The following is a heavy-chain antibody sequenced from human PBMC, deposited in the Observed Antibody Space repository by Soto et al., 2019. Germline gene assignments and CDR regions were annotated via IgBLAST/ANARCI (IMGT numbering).Heavy chain of an antibody. J-gene: IGHJ4*02. Sequence: EVQLVQSGAEVTKPGESLKISCKASGYSFTDYWIGWVRQMPGKGLEWMGIIYPGDADTKYSPSFQGQVTMSADKSISTAYLQWNSPKASDTAMYYCARDGLSSSSSFDYWGQGTLVTVSS. CDR3: ARDGLSSSSSFDY. CDR1: GYSFTDYW. CDR2: IYPGDADT. V-gene: IGHV5-51*01. D-gene: IGHD6-6*01.